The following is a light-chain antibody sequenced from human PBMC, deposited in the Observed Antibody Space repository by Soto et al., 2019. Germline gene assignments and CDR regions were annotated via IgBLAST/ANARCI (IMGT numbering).Light chain of an antibody. CDR1: KNDIGVYDF. CDR2: EVV. V-gene: IGLV2-8*01. J-gene: IGLJ1*01. CDR3: KSYAGSNTYV. Sequence: QSALTQPPSAFGSPGQSVTISCTGTKNDIGVYDFVSWYQHHPGKAPRLIIYEVVQRPSGVPDRFSGSKSGNTASLTVSGLQAADEAVYFCKSYAGSNTYVFGSGTKLTVL.